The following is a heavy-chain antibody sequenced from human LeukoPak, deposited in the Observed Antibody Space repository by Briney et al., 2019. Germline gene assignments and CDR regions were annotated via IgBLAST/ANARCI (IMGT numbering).Heavy chain of an antibody. D-gene: IGHD1-1*01. CDR1: GFNFSSYE. CDR3: ARDVEPDAFDI. CDR2: ISNSGSSI. Sequence: GGSLRLSCAASGFNFSSYEMHWVRQAPGKGLEWVSYISNSGSSISYADSVKGRFTISRDNAKNSLYLQMNSLRAEDTAVYYCARDVEPDAFDIWGQGTMVTVSS. V-gene: IGHV3-48*03. J-gene: IGHJ3*02.